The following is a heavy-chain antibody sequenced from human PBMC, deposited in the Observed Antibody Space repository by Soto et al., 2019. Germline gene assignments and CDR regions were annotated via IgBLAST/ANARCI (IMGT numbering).Heavy chain of an antibody. CDR2: ISSSSSYT. D-gene: IGHD3-3*01. J-gene: IGHJ6*02. CDR1: GFTFSDYY. Sequence: PGGSLRLSCAASGFTFSDYYMSWIRQAPGKGLEWVSYISSSSSYTNYADSVKGRFTISRDNAKNSLYLQMNSLRAEDTAVYYCARSTPLVFGVASYGMDVWGQGTTVTVSS. CDR3: ARSTPLVFGVASYGMDV. V-gene: IGHV3-11*06.